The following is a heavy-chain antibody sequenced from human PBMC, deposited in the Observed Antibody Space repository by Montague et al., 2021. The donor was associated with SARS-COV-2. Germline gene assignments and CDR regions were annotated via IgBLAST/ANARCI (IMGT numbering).Heavy chain of an antibody. Sequence: TLSLTCTVSGASISTGIYYWGWIRQPAGKGLEWIGRIRTTGHTDYNSSLESRVFMSVDTSTNQFSLSLTPVTAADTAVYFCARFGSGTLEFDLWGQGTLVTVSS. J-gene: IGHJ4*02. D-gene: IGHD1-26*01. CDR2: IRTTGHT. V-gene: IGHV4-61*02. CDR1: GASISTGIYY. CDR3: ARFGSGTLEFDL.